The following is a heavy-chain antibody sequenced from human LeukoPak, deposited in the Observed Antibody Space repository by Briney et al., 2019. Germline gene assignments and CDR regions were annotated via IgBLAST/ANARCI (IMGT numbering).Heavy chain of an antibody. D-gene: IGHD6-19*01. CDR3: ARAGGETYSSGWGGNWFDP. Sequence: GRSLRLSCAASGFTFSSYAMHWVRQAPGKGLEWVAVTSYDGSNKYYADSVKGRFTISRDNSKNTLYLQMNSLRAEDTAVYYCARAGGETYSSGWGGNWFDPWGQGTLVTVSS. J-gene: IGHJ5*02. CDR2: TSYDGSNK. CDR1: GFTFSSYA. V-gene: IGHV3-30-3*01.